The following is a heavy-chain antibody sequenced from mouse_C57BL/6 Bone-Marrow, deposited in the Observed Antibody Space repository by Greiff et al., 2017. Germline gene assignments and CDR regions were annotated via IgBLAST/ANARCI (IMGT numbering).Heavy chain of an antibody. CDR2: ISSGSSTI. Sequence: EVQGVESGGGLVKPGGSLKLSCAASGFTFSDYGMHWVRQAPEKGLEWVAYISSGSSTIYYADTVKGRFTISRDNAKNTLFLQMTSLRSEDTAMYYCARSYYSNYEDDFDYWGQGTTLTVSS. D-gene: IGHD2-5*01. CDR3: ARSYYSNYEDDFDY. J-gene: IGHJ2*01. V-gene: IGHV5-17*01. CDR1: GFTFSDYG.